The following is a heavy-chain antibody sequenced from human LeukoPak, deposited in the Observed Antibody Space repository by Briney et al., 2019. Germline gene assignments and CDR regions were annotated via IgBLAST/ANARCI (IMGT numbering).Heavy chain of an antibody. CDR2: ISYDGSNK. CDR1: GFTFSSYA. D-gene: IGHD2-2*02. V-gene: IGHV3-30-3*01. CDR3: ARDTEGGTSCYIGESDCGWFDP. J-gene: IGHJ5*02. Sequence: GRSLRLSCAASGFTFSSYAMHWVRQAPGKGLEWVAVISYDGSNKYYADSVKGRFTISRDNSKNTLYLQMNSLRAEDTAVYYCARDTEGGTSCYIGESDCGWFDPWGQGTLVTVSS.